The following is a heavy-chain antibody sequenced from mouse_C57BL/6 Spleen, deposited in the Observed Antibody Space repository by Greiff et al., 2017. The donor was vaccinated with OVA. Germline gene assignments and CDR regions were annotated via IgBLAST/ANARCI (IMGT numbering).Heavy chain of an antibody. D-gene: IGHD3-3*01. CDR1: GYTFTSYC. J-gene: IGHJ3*01. CDR2: IHPNSGST. CDR3: AKGDALAY. V-gene: IGHV1-64*01. Sequence: VKLQQPGAELVKPGASVKLSCKASGYTFTSYCMHWVKQRPGQGLEWIGMIHPNSGSTNYNEKFKSKATLTVDKSSSTAYMQLSSLTSEDSAGYYCAKGDALAYWGQGTLVTVSA.